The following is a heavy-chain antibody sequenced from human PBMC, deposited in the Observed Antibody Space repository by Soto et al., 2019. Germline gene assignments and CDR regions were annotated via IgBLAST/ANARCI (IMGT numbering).Heavy chain of an antibody. J-gene: IGHJ6*03. V-gene: IGHV4-59*01. D-gene: IGHD2-2*01. Sequence: SETLSLTCTVSGGSISSYYWSWIRQPPGKGLESIGYIYYSGSTNYNPSLKSRVIISVGTSKNQFSLKLGSVTAADTAVYYCARYLCSTTSCYMDVWGKGTTVTVSS. CDR3: ARYLCSTTSCYMDV. CDR2: IYYSGST. CDR1: GGSISSYY.